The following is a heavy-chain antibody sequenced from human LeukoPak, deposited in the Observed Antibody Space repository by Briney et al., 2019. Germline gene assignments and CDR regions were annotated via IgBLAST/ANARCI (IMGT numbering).Heavy chain of an antibody. J-gene: IGHJ6*03. D-gene: IGHD2-8*01. V-gene: IGHV4-39*07. CDR3: ARGGDCTNGVCYYYYYYYMDV. CDR2: IYHSGST. Sequence: SETLSLTCTVSGGSVSTIDYYWGWIRQPPGKGLEWIGSIYHSGSTYYNPSLKSRVTISVDTSKNQFSLKLSSVTAADTAVYYCARGGDCTNGVCYYYYYYYMDVWGKGTTVTVSS. CDR1: GGSVSTIDYY.